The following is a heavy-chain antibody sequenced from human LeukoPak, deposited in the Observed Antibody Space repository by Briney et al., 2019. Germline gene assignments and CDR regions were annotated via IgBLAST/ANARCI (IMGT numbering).Heavy chain of an antibody. CDR2: ITEDGSDK. Sequence: GGSLRLSCAASGFTFNNYWMSWVRQAPGKGLKWVASITEDGSDKYYVDSVKGRFTISRDSAKNSLYLQMNSLRAEDTAVYYCARDEWRLFDYWGQGTLVTVSS. D-gene: IGHD2-21*02. V-gene: IGHV3-7*04. CDR1: GFTFNNYW. CDR3: ARDEWRLFDY. J-gene: IGHJ4*02.